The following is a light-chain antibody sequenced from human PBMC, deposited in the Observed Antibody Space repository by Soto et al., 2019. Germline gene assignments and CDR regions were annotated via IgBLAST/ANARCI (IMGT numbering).Light chain of an antibody. J-gene: IGKJ4*01. Sequence: DIQMTQSPSSLSASVGDRVIITCRASQNIDKYLNWYQQKPGKAPKLLIYAASSLQSGVPSRFSGSGSGTDFTLTISSLQPEDFATYYCQQANSFPLTFGGGTKVDIK. CDR1: QNIDKY. V-gene: IGKV1-12*01. CDR3: QQANSFPLT. CDR2: AAS.